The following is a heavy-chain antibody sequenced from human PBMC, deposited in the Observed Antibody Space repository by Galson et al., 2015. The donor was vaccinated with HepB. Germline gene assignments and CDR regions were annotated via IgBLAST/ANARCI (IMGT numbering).Heavy chain of an antibody. CDR1: GFTFSSYA. CDR2: ISYDGSNK. J-gene: IGHJ4*02. Sequence: SLRLSCAASGFTFSSYAVHWVRQAPGKGLEWVAVISYDGSNKYYADSVKGRFTISRDNSKNTLYLQMNSLRAEDTAVYYCARVATEWELWGLFDYWGQGTLVTVSS. D-gene: IGHD1-26*01. CDR3: ARVATEWELWGLFDY. V-gene: IGHV3-30-3*01.